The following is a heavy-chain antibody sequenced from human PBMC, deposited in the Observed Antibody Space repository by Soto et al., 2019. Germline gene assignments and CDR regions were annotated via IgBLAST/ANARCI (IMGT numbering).Heavy chain of an antibody. D-gene: IGHD3-16*01. V-gene: IGHV1-3*04. CDR3: AREGALGGPNGFDP. CDR2: INTGNART. CDR1: GYTFANYA. J-gene: IGHJ5*02. Sequence: ASVKVSCKASGYTFANYALHCLRQAPGQRLEWMGWINTGNARTQYSQTFQDRITITRDTSATTAYMELGSLASEDTAVYYCAREGALGGPNGFDPWGQGTLVTVSS.